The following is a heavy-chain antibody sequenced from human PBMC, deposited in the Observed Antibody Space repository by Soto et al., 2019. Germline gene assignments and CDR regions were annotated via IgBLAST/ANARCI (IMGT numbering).Heavy chain of an antibody. CDR1: GFTFSSYS. D-gene: IGHD6-19*01. Sequence: EVQLVESGGGLVKPGGSLRLSCAASGFTFSSYSMNWVRQAPGKGLEWVSSISSSSSYIYYADSVKGRFTISRDNAKNSLYLQMNSLRAEDTAVYYCARDLSPHWLTAEIDYWGQGTLVTVSS. CDR3: ARDLSPHWLTAEIDY. J-gene: IGHJ4*02. CDR2: ISSSSSYI. V-gene: IGHV3-21*01.